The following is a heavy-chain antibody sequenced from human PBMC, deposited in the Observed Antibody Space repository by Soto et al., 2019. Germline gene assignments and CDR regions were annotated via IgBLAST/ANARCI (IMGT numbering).Heavy chain of an antibody. CDR2: ICFYASDE. CDR3: ARDQGRATADGPLGNGLDV. D-gene: IGHD6-13*01. Sequence: GSLRLSCAASRLRSSDYGIHWVHPAPGQGYTWMTIICFYASDEYYADSVKCRFTISRDNSNNTLYLQLNSLTADDTAVYFCARDQGRATADGPLGNGLDVWGQGTAVTVSS. V-gene: IGHV3-33*01. J-gene: IGHJ6*02. CDR1: RLRSSDYG.